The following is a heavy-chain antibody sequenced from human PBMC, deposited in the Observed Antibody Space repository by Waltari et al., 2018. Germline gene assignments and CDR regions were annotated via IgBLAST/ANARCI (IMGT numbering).Heavy chain of an antibody. Sequence: QVQLVQSGDEVKKPGSSVKVSCKASGGNFSSYAISWVRQAPGQGLEVMGGIMPIFGTANYAQKFHGRVTITADESTSTAYMELSSLRAEDTAVYYCASLYRDELWGYWGQGTLVTVSS. V-gene: IGHV1-69*13. CDR3: ASLYRDELWGY. CDR2: IMPIFGTA. J-gene: IGHJ4*02. CDR1: GGNFSSYA. D-gene: IGHD5-18*01.